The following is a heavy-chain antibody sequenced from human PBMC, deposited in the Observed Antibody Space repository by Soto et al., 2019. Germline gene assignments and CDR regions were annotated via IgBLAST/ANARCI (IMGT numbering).Heavy chain of an antibody. J-gene: IGHJ4*02. CDR3: AREDILGVRSFDY. CDR2: ISSGSKTI. Sequence: LRLSCAASGFTFSGYSVNWVRQAPGKGLEWVSYISSGSKTIYYSESVKGRFTVSRDNARNSQYLQMNGLRDEDTAVYYCAREDILGVRSFDYWGQGTLVTVSS. V-gene: IGHV3-48*02. CDR1: GFTFSGYS. D-gene: IGHD3-9*01.